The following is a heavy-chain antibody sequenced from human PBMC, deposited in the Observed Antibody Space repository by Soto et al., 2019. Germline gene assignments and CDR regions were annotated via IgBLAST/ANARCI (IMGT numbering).Heavy chain of an antibody. CDR1: GFTFSSYG. V-gene: IGHV3-30*18. D-gene: IGHD3-3*01. J-gene: IGHJ6*02. CDR2: ISYDGSNK. CDR3: AKEVWSGPMDV. Sequence: QVQLVESGGGVVQPGRSLRLSCAASGFTFSSYGMHWVRQAPGKGLEWVAVISYDGSNKYYADSVKGRFTISRDNSKNTFYLQMNSLRAEDTAVYYCAKEVWSGPMDVWGQGTTVTVSS.